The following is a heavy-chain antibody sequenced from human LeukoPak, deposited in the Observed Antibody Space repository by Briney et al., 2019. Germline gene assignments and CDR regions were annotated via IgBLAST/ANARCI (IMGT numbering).Heavy chain of an antibody. CDR3: ASASFGVVPLYYYYGMDV. D-gene: IGHD3-3*01. CDR1: GGSISSSNW. CDR2: IYHSGST. J-gene: IGHJ6*02. Sequence: SETLSLTCAVSGGSISSSNWWSWVRQPPGKGLEWIGEIYHSGSTNYNPSLKGRVTISVDKSKNQFSLKLSSVTAADTAVYYCASASFGVVPLYYYYGMDVWGQGTTVTVSS. V-gene: IGHV4-4*02.